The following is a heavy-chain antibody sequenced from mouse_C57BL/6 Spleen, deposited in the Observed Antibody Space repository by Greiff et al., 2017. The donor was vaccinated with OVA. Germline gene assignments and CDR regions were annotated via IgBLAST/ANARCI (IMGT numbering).Heavy chain of an antibody. D-gene: IGHD3-3*01. CDR2: IRLKSDNYAT. CDR1: GFTFSNYW. J-gene: IGHJ4*01. CDR3: TVGDAMDY. V-gene: IGHV6-3*01. Sequence: DVQLQESGGGLVQPGGSMKLSCVASGFTFSNYWMNWVRQSPEKGLEWVAQIRLKSDNYATHYAESVKGRFTISRDDSKSSVYLQMNNLRAEDTGIYYCTVGDAMDYWGQGTSVTVSS.